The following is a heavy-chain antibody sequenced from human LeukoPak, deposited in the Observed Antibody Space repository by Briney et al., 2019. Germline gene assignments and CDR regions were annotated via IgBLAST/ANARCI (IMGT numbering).Heavy chain of an antibody. V-gene: IGHV4-34*09. D-gene: IGHD3-9*01. CDR1: GGPFSGYY. CDR2: INYSGNT. Sequence: PSETLSLTCAVYGGPFSGYYWGWIRQPPGKGLEWIGEINYSGNTYYNPSLKSRVTISVDTSKNQFSLKLSSVTAADTAVYYCARELRYFDWLPHAFDIWGQGTMVTVSS. J-gene: IGHJ3*02. CDR3: ARELRYFDWLPHAFDI.